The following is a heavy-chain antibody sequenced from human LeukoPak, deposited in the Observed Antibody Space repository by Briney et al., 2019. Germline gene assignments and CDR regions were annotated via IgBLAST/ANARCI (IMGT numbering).Heavy chain of an antibody. CDR1: GFTFSSYD. CDR3: ARGKITMVRGVINDYGMDV. D-gene: IGHD3-10*01. J-gene: IGHJ6*04. Sequence: GGSLRLSCAASGFTFSSYDMHWLRQATGKGLEWVSAIGTAGDPYYPGSVKGRFTISRENAKNSLYLQMNSLRAGDTAVYYCARGKITMVRGVINDYGMDVWGKGTTVTVSS. CDR2: IGTAGDP. V-gene: IGHV3-13*05.